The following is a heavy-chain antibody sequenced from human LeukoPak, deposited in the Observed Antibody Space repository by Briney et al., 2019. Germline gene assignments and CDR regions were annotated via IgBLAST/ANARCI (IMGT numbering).Heavy chain of an antibody. CDR3: ARDLVGRRYYGSGSYGGYYYYYMGV. CDR2: IIPIFGTA. Sequence: GASVKVSCKASGGTFSSYAISWVRQAPGQGLEWMGGIIPIFGTANYAQKFQGRVTITTDESTSTAYMELSSLRSEDTAVYYCARDLVGRRYYGSGSYGGYYYYYMGVWGKGTTVTVSS. CDR1: GGTFSSYA. J-gene: IGHJ6*03. D-gene: IGHD3-10*01. V-gene: IGHV1-69*05.